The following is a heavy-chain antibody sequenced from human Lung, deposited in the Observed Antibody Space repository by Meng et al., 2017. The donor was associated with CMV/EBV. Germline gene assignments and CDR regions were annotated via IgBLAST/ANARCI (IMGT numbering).Heavy chain of an antibody. CDR1: AGTFNNCA. CDR2: SITNFGTP. V-gene: IGHV1-69*05. CDR3: AKEIMHGEVATTGRLDS. D-gene: IGHD2-15*01. Sequence: SXXVSXQAFAGTFNNCAFRWVRHAPGQGLEWIGGSITNFGTPNYDQKFQGRVTITTDESMTTTYMQVNSLRPADTSLYFCAKEIMHGEVATTGRLDSWRQGTLVTVSS. J-gene: IGHJ4*02.